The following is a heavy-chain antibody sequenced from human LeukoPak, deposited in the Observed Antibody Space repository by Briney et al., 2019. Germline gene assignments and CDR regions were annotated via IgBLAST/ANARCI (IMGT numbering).Heavy chain of an antibody. CDR2: IYYSGST. Sequence: SETLSLTCTVSGGSISSSSYYWGWIRQPPGKGLEWIGSIYYSGSTYYNPSLKSRVTISVDTSKNQFSLKLSSVTAADTAVYYCARDKSSGYYYRAFDIWGQGTMVTVSS. CDR1: GGSISSSSYY. D-gene: IGHD3-22*01. V-gene: IGHV4-39*07. J-gene: IGHJ3*02. CDR3: ARDKSSGYYYRAFDI.